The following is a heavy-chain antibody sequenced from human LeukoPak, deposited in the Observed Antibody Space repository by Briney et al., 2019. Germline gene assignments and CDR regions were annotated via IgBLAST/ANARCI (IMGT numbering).Heavy chain of an antibody. CDR3: ARAQYYYGSGSYVPGAFDI. CDR1: GFTFSSYG. Sequence: GGSLRLSCAASGFTFSSYGMHWVRQAPGKGLEWISYIGSRDSTISYADSGKGRFTISRDNAKNSLYLQMNSLRAEDTAVYYCARAQYYYGSGSYVPGAFDIWGQGTMVTVSS. V-gene: IGHV3-48*04. J-gene: IGHJ3*02. CDR2: IGSRDSTI. D-gene: IGHD3-10*01.